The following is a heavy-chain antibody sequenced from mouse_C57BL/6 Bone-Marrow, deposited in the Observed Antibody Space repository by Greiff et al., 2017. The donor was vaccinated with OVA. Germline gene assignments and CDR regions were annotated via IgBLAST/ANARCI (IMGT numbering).Heavy chain of an antibody. CDR3: ARSDYYGSSHFDY. CDR2: IYPRSGNT. CDR1: GYTFTSYG. V-gene: IGHV1-81*01. D-gene: IGHD1-1*01. Sequence: QVQLQQSGAELARPGASVKLSCKASGYTFTSYGISWVKQRTGQGLEWIGEIYPRSGNTYYNEKLKGNATLTADTSSSTAYMELRSLTSEDSAVYFCARSDYYGSSHFDYWGQGTTLTVSS. J-gene: IGHJ2*01.